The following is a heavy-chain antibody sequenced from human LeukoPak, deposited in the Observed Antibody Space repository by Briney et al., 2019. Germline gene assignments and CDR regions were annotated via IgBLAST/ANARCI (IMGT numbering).Heavy chain of an antibody. CDR2: INLNSGGT. Sequence: GASVKVSCKASGYTFPAYYMHWVRQAPGQGLDWLGWINLNSGGTNYAQKFQGRVTMTRDPSISTAYMELSWLRSDDTAMYYCATSRAQTLAYCGGDCYSGFDYWGQGTLVSVSS. J-gene: IGHJ4*02. CDR1: GYTFPAYY. V-gene: IGHV1-2*02. D-gene: IGHD2-21*02. CDR3: ATSRAQTLAYCGGDCYSGFDY.